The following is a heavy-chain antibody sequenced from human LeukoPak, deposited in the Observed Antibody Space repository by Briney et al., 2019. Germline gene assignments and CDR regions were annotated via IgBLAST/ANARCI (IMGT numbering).Heavy chain of an antibody. CDR1: GFTFSSYG. Sequence: GRSLRLSCAASGFTFSSYGMHWVRQAPGKGLEWVAVISYDGSNKYYADSVKGRFTISRDNSKNTLYLQMNSLRAEDTAVYYCAKDNSPSGDEYEDYWGQGTLVTVSS. CDR3: AKDNSPSGDEYEDY. J-gene: IGHJ4*02. D-gene: IGHD3-10*01. V-gene: IGHV3-30*18. CDR2: ISYDGSNK.